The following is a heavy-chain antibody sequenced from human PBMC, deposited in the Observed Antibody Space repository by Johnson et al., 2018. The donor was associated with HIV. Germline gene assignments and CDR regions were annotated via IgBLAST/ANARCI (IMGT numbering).Heavy chain of an antibody. V-gene: IGHV3-NL1*01. J-gene: IGHJ3*02. D-gene: IGHD6-19*01. CDR3: AREGPGYSSGWYCAFDS. CDR1: GFNFNNYG. Sequence: QVQLVESGGGVVQPGGSLRLSCAASGFNFNNYGMHWVRQAPGKGLEWVSAISGSGGSTYYADSVKGRFTISRDNVKNSLYLQMNSLRVEDTALYYCAREGPGYSSGWYCAFDSWGQGTMVTVSS. CDR2: ISGSGGST.